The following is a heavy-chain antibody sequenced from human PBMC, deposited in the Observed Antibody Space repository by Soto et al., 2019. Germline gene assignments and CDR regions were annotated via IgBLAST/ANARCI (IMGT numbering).Heavy chain of an antibody. CDR2: ISGSGGST. J-gene: IGHJ4*02. Sequence: GGSLRLSCAASGFTFSNAWMSWVRQAPGKGLEWVSAISGSGGSTYYADSVKGRFTISRDNSKNTLYLQMNSLRAEDTAVYYCAKASSYYYGSGSSFDYWGQGTLVTVSS. CDR3: AKASSYYYGSGSSFDY. CDR1: GFTFSNAW. D-gene: IGHD3-10*01. V-gene: IGHV3-23*01.